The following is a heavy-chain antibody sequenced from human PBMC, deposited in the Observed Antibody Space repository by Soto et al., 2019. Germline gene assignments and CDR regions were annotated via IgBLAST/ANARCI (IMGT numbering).Heavy chain of an antibody. Sequence: QITLKESGPTLVKPTQTLTLTCTFSGFSLSTSGVGVGWIRQPPGKALEWLALIYWDDDKRYSPSLKSRLTITKDTSKNPVVLTMTNMDPVDTATYYCAHQPLYGSGSYSNYWGQGTLVTVSS. D-gene: IGHD3-10*01. V-gene: IGHV2-5*02. CDR1: GFSLSTSGVG. CDR2: IYWDDDK. CDR3: AHQPLYGSGSYSNY. J-gene: IGHJ4*02.